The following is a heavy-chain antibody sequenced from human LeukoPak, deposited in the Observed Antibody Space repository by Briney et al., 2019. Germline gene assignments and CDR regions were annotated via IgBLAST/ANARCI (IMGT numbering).Heavy chain of an antibody. CDR1: GFTFSGYY. V-gene: IGHV1-2*02. CDR2: ISPNSGGT. Sequence: ASVKVSCKASGFTFSGYYMHWVRQAPGQGLEWMTWISPNSGGTNYVQKFQGRVTVTRDTSISTDYMEINGLTSDDMALYYCAREPSGSGGYDYWGQGTLVTVSS. CDR3: AREPSGSGGYDY. J-gene: IGHJ4*02. D-gene: IGHD3-10*01.